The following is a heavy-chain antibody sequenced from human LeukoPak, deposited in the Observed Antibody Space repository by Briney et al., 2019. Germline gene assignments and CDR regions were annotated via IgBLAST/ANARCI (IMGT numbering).Heavy chain of an antibody. V-gene: IGHV4-39*01. CDR1: GGSISSSSYY. CDR2: IYYSGST. D-gene: IGHD5-18*01. Sequence: SETLSLTCTVSGGSISSSSYYWGWIRQPPGKGLEWIGSIYYSGSTYYNPSLKSRVTISVDTSKNQFSLKLSSVTAADTAVYYCARQTYNYGDTYYYYGMDVWGQGTTVTVSS. CDR3: ARQTYNYGDTYYYYGMDV. J-gene: IGHJ6*02.